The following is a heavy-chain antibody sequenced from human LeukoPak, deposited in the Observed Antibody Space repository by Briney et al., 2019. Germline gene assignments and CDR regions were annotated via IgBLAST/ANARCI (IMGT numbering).Heavy chain of an antibody. CDR3: ARNAGYGDLA. V-gene: IGHV1-2*06. CDR2: IKPKSGDT. J-gene: IGHJ5*02. Sequence: ASVKVSCKASGYTFTDYNIHWVRQAPGQGLEWMGRIKPKSGDTKYTQRFQGRVTMTRDTSISTAYMELSALRSDDTAVYYCARNAGYGDLAWGQGTLVTVS. CDR1: GYTFTDYN. D-gene: IGHD4-17*01.